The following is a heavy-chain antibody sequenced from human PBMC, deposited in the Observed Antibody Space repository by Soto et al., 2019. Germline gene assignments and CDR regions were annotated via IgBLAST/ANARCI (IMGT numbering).Heavy chain of an antibody. CDR2: VSGSGCLI. Sequence: AFSFSGDDITWSRQAPGTGLERFSFVSGSGCLICYSGWLKGRFTMSRDIARNSLYLQLNSLRVEDTAVYYCATARPHTVMVVGATPGYYGMGVSSKLTTVP. J-gene: IGHJ6*04. CDR3: ATARPHTVMVVGATPGYYGMGV. D-gene: IGHD2-15*01. CDR1: AFSFSGDD. V-gene: IGHV3-11*01.